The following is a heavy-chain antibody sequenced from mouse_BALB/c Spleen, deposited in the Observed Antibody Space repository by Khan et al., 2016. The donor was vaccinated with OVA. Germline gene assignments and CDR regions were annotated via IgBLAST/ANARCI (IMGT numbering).Heavy chain of an antibody. J-gene: IGHJ3*01. CDR2: INPSTGYS. Sequence: VQLHQSGAELAKPGASVKMSCKASGYTFTSYWMHWVKQRPGQGLEWIGYINPSTGYSEYNQKFKDKATLTADKSSSTAYMQLSSLTSDDSAVYYCANHGSSSAWFAYWGQGTLVTVSA. CDR1: GYTFTSYW. D-gene: IGHD1-1*01. CDR3: ANHGSSSAWFAY. V-gene: IGHV1-7*01.